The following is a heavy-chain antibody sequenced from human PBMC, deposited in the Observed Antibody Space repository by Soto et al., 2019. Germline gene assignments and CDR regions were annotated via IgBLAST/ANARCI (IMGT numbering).Heavy chain of an antibody. Sequence: QVQLVESGGGLVKPGGSLRLSCAASGFTFSDSHMSWIRQAPGKGLEWVSYISSSDSIIYYSDSVKGRFIISRDNAKNSLYLQMNSLRAEDTAVYYCARDLGYYDSSGYFDYWGQGTLVTVSS. CDR1: GFTFSDSH. V-gene: IGHV3-11*01. CDR3: ARDLGYYDSSGYFDY. J-gene: IGHJ4*02. CDR2: ISSSDSII. D-gene: IGHD3-22*01.